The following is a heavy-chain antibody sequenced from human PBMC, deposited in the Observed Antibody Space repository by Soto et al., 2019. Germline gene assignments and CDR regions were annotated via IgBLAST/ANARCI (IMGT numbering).Heavy chain of an antibody. Sequence: QVQLQESGPGLVKPSQTLSLTCTVSGGSISSGGYYWSWIRQHPGKGLEWIGYSSYSGSTYYNPSLKSRLTISVDTSKNQFSLQLSAVTAADTAVYYCARDLGSSGWYKYFDLWGRGTLVTVSS. CDR1: GGSISSGGYY. V-gene: IGHV4-31*03. CDR3: ARDLGSSGWYKYFDL. J-gene: IGHJ2*01. D-gene: IGHD6-19*01. CDR2: SSYSGST.